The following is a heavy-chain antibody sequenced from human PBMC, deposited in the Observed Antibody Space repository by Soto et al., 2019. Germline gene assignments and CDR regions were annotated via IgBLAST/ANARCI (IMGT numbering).Heavy chain of an antibody. D-gene: IGHD6-13*01. CDR3: ARDSYSSSWYYGMDV. CDR2: ISSSGSTI. CDR1: GFSFSSYE. J-gene: IGHJ6*02. V-gene: IGHV3-48*03. Sequence: GGSLRLSCAASGFSFSSYEMNWVRRAPGKGLEWVSYISSSGSTIYYADSEKGRFTHSRDNAKNSLYLQMNSLRAEDTAVYYCARDSYSSSWYYGMDVWGQGTTVTVSS.